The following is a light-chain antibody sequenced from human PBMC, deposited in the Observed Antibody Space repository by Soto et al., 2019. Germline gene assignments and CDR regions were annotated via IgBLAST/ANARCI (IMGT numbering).Light chain of an antibody. Sequence: DIQMTQSPSSLSASVGDRVTITCQASQDISNYLNWYQQKPGKAPKLLIYDASNLETGVPSRFSGSVSGTDFTFSISSLQPEDIATYYCQQYDNLQLTFGGGTKVEIK. J-gene: IGKJ4*01. CDR3: QQYDNLQLT. CDR1: QDISNY. V-gene: IGKV1-33*01. CDR2: DAS.